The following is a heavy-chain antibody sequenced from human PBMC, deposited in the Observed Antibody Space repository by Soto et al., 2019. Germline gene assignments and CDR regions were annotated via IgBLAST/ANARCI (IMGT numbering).Heavy chain of an antibody. D-gene: IGHD5-12*01. CDR1: GYTLTELS. CDR2: FDPEDGET. V-gene: IGHV1-24*01. J-gene: IGHJ6*02. Sequence: ASGKVSCKVSGYTLTELSMHWVRQAPGKGLEWMGGFDPEDGETNYAQTFQGRVTMTTDTSTSTVHMEVRSLRSDDTAVYYCAREGVAPYYYYGMDVWGQGTPVTVSS. CDR3: AREGVAPYYYYGMDV.